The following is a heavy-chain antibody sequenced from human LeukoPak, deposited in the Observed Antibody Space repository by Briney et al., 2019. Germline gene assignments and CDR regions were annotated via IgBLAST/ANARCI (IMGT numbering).Heavy chain of an antibody. CDR2: IIPIFGTA. V-gene: IGHV1-69*05. CDR1: GGTFSSYA. D-gene: IGHD5-24*01. J-gene: IGHJ4*02. Sequence: SVKVSCKASGGTFSSYAISWVRQAPGQGLEWMVRIIPIFGTANYAQKFQGRVTITTDEPTSTAYMELSSLRSEDTPVYYCARDRGWLQTYYFDYWRQGTLVTVSS. CDR3: ARDRGWLQTYYFDY.